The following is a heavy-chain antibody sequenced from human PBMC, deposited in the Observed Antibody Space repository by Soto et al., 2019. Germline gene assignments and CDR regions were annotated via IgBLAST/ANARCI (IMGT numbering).Heavy chain of an antibody. J-gene: IGHJ5*02. V-gene: IGHV4-4*07. CDR1: GGSFSSHY. CDR2: TYPTGST. CDR3: ATGRSEVVPGAMDT. Sequence: QVQLQESGPGLVKPSETLSLSCTVSGGSFSSHYCNWVRESAGKGLEWIGRTYPTGSTTYNPSLKSRLTMSVDTSKNQFSLRLTSMTAADTAVYYCATGRSEVVPGAMDTWGQGTLVTVSS. D-gene: IGHD2-2*01.